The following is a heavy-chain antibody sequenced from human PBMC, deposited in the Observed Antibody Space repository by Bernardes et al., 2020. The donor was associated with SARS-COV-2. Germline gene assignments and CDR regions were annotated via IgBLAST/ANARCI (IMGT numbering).Heavy chain of an antibody. CDR3: ARQGVSYYQGDQ. V-gene: IGHV4-39*01. Sequence: SETLSLTCTVSGGSISGSSYYWGWIRQPPGKGLEWIGNIHNSGSTYYNPSLKSRVTISVDTSKNQFSLKLSSVTAADTAVYYCARQGVSYYQGDQWGQGTLVSVST. CDR1: GGSISGSSYY. J-gene: IGHJ4*02. D-gene: IGHD1-26*01. CDR2: IHNSGST.